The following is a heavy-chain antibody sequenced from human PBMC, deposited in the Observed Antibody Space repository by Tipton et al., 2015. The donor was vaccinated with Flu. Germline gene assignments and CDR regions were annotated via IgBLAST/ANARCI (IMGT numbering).Heavy chain of an antibody. Sequence: TLSLTCTVSGDSISSGTHYWSWIRQPAGKELEWIGRIYTSGSTNYNPSLKTRVTISVDTSKNQFSLKLSSVTAADTAVYYCARDDGDYGSESYHYYYGMDVWGQGTTVTVSS. CDR2: IYTSGST. J-gene: IGHJ6*02. CDR3: ARDDGDYGSESYHYYYGMDV. V-gene: IGHV4-61*02. CDR1: GDSISSGTHY. D-gene: IGHD3-10*01.